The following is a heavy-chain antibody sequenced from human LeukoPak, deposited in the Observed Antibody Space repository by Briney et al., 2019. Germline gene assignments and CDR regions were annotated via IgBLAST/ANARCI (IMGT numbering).Heavy chain of an antibody. CDR3: ARARRRYVVVVPAAEDYMDV. CDR2: INPNSGGT. CDR1: GYTFTGYY. D-gene: IGHD2-2*01. Sequence: VASVKVSCKASGYTFTGYYMHWVRQAPGQGLEWMGWINPNSGGTNYAQKFQGRVTMTRDTSISTAYMELSRLRSDDTAVYYCARARRRYVVVVPAAEDYMDVWGKGTTVTVSS. V-gene: IGHV1-2*02. J-gene: IGHJ6*03.